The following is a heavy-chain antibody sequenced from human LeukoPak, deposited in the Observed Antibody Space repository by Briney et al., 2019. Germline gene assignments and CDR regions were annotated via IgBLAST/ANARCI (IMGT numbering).Heavy chain of an antibody. D-gene: IGHD6-13*01. CDR2: IFHSGST. V-gene: IGHV4-30-2*01. CDR3: ARIYSSSWQGYFDY. Sequence: PSQTLSLTCTVSGGSISSGGSYWSWIRQPPEKGLEWIGYIFHSGSTYYNPSLKSRVTISVDTSKNQFSLKLSSVTAADTAVYYCARIYSSSWQGYFDYWGQGTLVTVSS. J-gene: IGHJ4*02. CDR1: GGSISSGGSY.